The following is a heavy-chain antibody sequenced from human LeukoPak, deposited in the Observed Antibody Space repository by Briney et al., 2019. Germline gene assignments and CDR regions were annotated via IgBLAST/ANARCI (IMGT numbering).Heavy chain of an antibody. J-gene: IGHJ4*02. Sequence: ASVKVSCKASGYTFTSYGISLVRQAPGQGLEWMGWISAYNGNTNYAQKLQGRVTMTTDTSTSTAYMELRSLRSDDTAVYYCARGAWPVQLEQQAFFDYWGQGTLVTVSS. CDR1: GYTFTSYG. D-gene: IGHD1-1*01. V-gene: IGHV1-18*01. CDR3: ARGAWPVQLEQQAFFDY. CDR2: ISAYNGNT.